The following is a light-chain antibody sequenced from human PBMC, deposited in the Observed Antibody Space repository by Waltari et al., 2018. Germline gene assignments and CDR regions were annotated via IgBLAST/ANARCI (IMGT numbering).Light chain of an antibody. CDR2: DVT. V-gene: IGLV2-11*01. J-gene: IGLJ1*01. CDR3: CSYAGTSP. CDR1: STNIGGYNY. Sequence: QSALTQPRPVSGSPGQSLTISCTGASTNIGGYNYVSWYQQHPGKAPKLIIYDVTKRPSGVPDRFSGSKSGDTASLTISGLQAEDEADYYCCSYAGTSPFGTGTKVTVL.